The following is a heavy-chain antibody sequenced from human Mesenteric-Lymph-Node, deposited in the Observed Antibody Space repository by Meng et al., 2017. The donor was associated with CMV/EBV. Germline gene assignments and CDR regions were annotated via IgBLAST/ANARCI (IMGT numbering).Heavy chain of an antibody. CDR1: DTFRYSS. V-gene: IGHV1-69*04. J-gene: IGHJ4*02. CDR2: LFPMLDLT. CDR3: ARDELFGSGSYYTFAL. Sequence: DTFRYSSVRCVRQAPCPGLEWMGRLFPMLDLTNYDEKFVARVTITADKSSRTVYMELSSLRFGDTAVYYCARDELFGSGSYYTFALWGQGTLVTVSS. D-gene: IGHD3-10*01.